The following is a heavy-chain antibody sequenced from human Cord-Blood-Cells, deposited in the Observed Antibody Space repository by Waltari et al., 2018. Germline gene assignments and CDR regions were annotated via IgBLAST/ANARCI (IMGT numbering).Heavy chain of an antibody. D-gene: IGHD6-6*01. CDR3: ATGSSSSDY. J-gene: IGHJ4*02. CDR1: GYTFTSYD. V-gene: IGHV1-8*01. CDR2: INPNSSRT. Sequence: QVQLVQSGAEVKKPGASVKVSCKASGYTFTSYDINWVRQATGQGLEWMGWINPNSSRTGNAKKFQGRVTMTGNTSISTAYMELSSLRSEDTAVYYCATGSSSSDYWGQGTLVTVSS.